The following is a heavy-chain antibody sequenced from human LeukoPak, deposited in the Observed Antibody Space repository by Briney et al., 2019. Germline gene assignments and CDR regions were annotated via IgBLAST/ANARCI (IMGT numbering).Heavy chain of an antibody. Sequence: PGGSLRLSCGASGFPFSSYGMHWVRQAPGKGLEWVAVIWYDGSNKYYADSVKGRFTISRDNSKNTLYLQMNSLRAEDTAVYYCATGIEYSSTWPYFDNWGQGTLVTVSS. CDR2: IWYDGSNK. D-gene: IGHD6-13*01. CDR1: GFPFSSYG. CDR3: ATGIEYSSTWPYFDN. J-gene: IGHJ4*02. V-gene: IGHV3-33*01.